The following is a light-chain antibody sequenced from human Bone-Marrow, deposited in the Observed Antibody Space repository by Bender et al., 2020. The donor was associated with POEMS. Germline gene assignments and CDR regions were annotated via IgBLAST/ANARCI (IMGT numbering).Light chain of an antibody. V-gene: IGLV1-44*01. CDR1: SSNIGAHA. J-gene: IGLJ3*02. CDR2: SSH. CDR3: AVWDDSLNGWV. Sequence: QSVLTQPPSASGTPGQRVTISCSGGSSNIGAHAVNWYQHLPGTAPKLLIYSSHRRPSEVPDRFSGSRSGASASLAISGVQSEDEADYYCAVWDDSLNGWVFGGGTNLTVL.